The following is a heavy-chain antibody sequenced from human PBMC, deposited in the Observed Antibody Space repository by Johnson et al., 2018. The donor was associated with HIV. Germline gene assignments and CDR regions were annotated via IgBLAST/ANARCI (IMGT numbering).Heavy chain of an antibody. CDR1: GFTFSSYG. J-gene: IGHJ3*02. Sequence: VQLVESGGGVVQPGGSLRLSCAASGFTFSSYGMHWVRQAPGKGLEWVAFIRYDGSNKYYADSVKGRFTISRDNSKNTLYLQMNSLRAEETAVYYCAKEGRGIPMGAFDMWGQGTMVTVSS. D-gene: IGHD6-13*01. CDR2: IRYDGSNK. V-gene: IGHV3-30*02. CDR3: AKEGRGIPMGAFDM.